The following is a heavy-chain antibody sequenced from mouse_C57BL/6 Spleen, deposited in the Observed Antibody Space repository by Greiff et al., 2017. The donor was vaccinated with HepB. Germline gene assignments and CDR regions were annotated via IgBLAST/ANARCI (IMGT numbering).Heavy chain of an antibody. V-gene: IGHV1-55*01. Sequence: QVQLQQPGAELVKPGASVKMSCKASGYTFTSYWITWVKQRPGQGLEWIGDIYPGSGSTNYNEKFKSKATLTVDTSSSTAYMQLSSLTSEDSAVYYGARHYYGSSYGFAYWGQGTLVTVSA. CDR1: GYTFTSYW. CDR3: ARHYYGSSYGFAY. D-gene: IGHD1-1*01. J-gene: IGHJ3*01. CDR2: IYPGSGST.